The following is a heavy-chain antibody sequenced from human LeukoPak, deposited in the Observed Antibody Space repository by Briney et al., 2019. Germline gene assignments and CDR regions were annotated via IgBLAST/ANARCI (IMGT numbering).Heavy chain of an antibody. CDR1: GFTLITYS. D-gene: IGHD3-10*01. CDR3: ARGGSGSYLLFN. J-gene: IGHJ4*02. CDR2: ISGNSSYI. Sequence: GGSLRLSCAASGFTLITYSINWVRQAPGKGLEWVSSISGNSSYIYYADSVKGRFTISRDNARNSLYLQMNNLRAEDTAVYYCARGGSGSYLLFNWGQGTLVTVSS. V-gene: IGHV3-21*01.